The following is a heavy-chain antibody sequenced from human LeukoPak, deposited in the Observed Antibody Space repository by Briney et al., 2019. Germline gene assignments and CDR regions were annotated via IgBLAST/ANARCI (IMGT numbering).Heavy chain of an antibody. D-gene: IGHD3-16*02. Sequence: GGSLRLSCAASGFTFSSYSMNWVRQAPGKGLEWVSYISSSSSTIYYADSVKGRFTISRDNAKNSLYLQMNSLRAEDTAVYYCARDRYDYVWGSYRRPFHFDYWGQGTLVTVSS. CDR2: ISSSSSTI. V-gene: IGHV3-48*01. CDR3: ARDRYDYVWGSYRRPFHFDY. J-gene: IGHJ4*02. CDR1: GFTFSSYS.